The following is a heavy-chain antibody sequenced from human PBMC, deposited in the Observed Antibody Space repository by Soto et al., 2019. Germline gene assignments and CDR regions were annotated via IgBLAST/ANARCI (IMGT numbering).Heavy chain of an antibody. J-gene: IGHJ4*02. V-gene: IGHV3-23*05. Sequence: VGSLRLSCTASGLPHSNFAMMWVRQAPGKGLECVSGIYGSGRGIEYADSVKGRFTISRDNSKNTVYLQMTDLRADDTAVYYCAKDAVYNDGLWLMDHWGQGTQVTSPQ. CDR1: GLPHSNFA. CDR3: AKDAVYNDGLWLMDH. CDR2: IYGSGRGI. D-gene: IGHD2-21*01.